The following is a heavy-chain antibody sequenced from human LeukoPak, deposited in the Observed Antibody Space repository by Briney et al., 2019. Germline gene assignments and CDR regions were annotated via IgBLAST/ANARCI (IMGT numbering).Heavy chain of an antibody. V-gene: IGHV4-59*08. J-gene: IGHJ4*02. CDR3: ARLTANYYESSGLFDY. D-gene: IGHD3-22*01. CDR2: IYYSGST. Sequence: SETLSLTCTVSGGSISSYYWSWIRQPPGKGLEWIGYIYYSGSTNYNPSLKSRVTISVDTSKNQFSLKLSSVTAADTAVYYCARLTANYYESSGLFDYWGQGTLVTVSS. CDR1: GGSISSYY.